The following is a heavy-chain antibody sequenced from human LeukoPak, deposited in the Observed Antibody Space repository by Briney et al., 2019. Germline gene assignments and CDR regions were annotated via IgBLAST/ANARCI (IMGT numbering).Heavy chain of an antibody. J-gene: IGHJ6*02. CDR2: INPNSGGT. Sequence: ASVKVSCKASGYTFTGYYMHWVRQAPGQGLEWMGWINPNSGGTNYAQKFQGWVTMTRDTSISTAYMELSRLRSDDTAVYYCAILALGYCSGGSCYPSYGMDVWGQGTTVTVSS. CDR1: GYTFTGYY. CDR3: AILALGYCSGGSCYPSYGMDV. V-gene: IGHV1-2*04. D-gene: IGHD2-15*01.